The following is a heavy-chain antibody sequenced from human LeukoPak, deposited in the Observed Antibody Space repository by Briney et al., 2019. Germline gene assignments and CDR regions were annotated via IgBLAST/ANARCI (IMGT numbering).Heavy chain of an antibody. CDR1: GYIFTGYY. Sequence: ASVKVSCKASGYIFTGYYLHWVRQPPGQGLEWMGWINPNSGGTNYAQKFQGRVTMTRDTSISTAYMELSRLRSDDTAMYYCKIFGVATTGYYFDSWGQGTLVTVSS. V-gene: IGHV1-2*02. J-gene: IGHJ4*02. CDR3: KIFGVATTGYYFDS. D-gene: IGHD3-3*01. CDR2: INPNSGGT.